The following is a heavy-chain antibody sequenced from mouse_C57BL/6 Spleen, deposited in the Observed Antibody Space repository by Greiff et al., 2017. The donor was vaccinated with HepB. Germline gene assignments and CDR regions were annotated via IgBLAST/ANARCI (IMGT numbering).Heavy chain of an antibody. CDR2: IDPSDSYT. D-gene: IGHD1-1*01. CDR3: ARPYYYGSSYVGYFDV. Sequence: QVQLQQPGAELVRPGTSVKLSCKASGYTFTSYWMHWVKQRPGQGLEWIGVIDPSDSYTNYNQKFKGKATLTVDTSSSTAYMQLSSLTSEDAAVYYCARPYYYGSSYVGYFDVWGTWTTVTVSS. V-gene: IGHV1-59*01. CDR1: GYTFTSYW. J-gene: IGHJ1*03.